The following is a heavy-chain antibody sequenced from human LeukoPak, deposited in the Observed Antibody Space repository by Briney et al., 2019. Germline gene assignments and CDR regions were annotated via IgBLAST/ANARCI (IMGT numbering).Heavy chain of an antibody. J-gene: IGHJ6*02. Sequence: SVKVSCKASGGTFSSYAISWGRQAPGQGLEWMGRIIPIFGIANYAQKFQGRVPITADKSTSTAYMELSSMRSEDTAVYYCARVPPARNDYSNYVDSYGMDVWGQGTTVTVSS. D-gene: IGHD4-11*01. V-gene: IGHV1-69*04. CDR2: IIPIFGIA. CDR1: GGTFSSYA. CDR3: ARVPPARNDYSNYVDSYGMDV.